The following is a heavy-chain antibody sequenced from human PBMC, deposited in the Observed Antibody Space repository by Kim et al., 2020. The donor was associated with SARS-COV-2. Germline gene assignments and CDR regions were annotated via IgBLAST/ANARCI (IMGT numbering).Heavy chain of an antibody. CDR2: ISSSSSYI. CDR3: ASLATQQLVSGDFDY. J-gene: IGHJ4*02. CDR1: GFTFSSYS. Sequence: GGSLRLSCAASGFTFSSYSMNWVRQAPGKGLEWVSSISSSSSYIYYADSVKGRFTISRDNAKNSLYLQMNSMRAEDTAVYYCASLATQQLVSGDFDYWGQGTLVTVSS. V-gene: IGHV3-21*01. D-gene: IGHD6-13*01.